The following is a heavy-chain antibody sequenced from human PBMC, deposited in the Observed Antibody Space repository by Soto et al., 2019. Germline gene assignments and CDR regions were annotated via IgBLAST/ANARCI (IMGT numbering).Heavy chain of an antibody. CDR1: GFTFSSYS. V-gene: IGHV3-30*18. CDR3: AKVAGATTGVGY. J-gene: IGHJ4*02. CDR2: ITSSGSTI. Sequence: GGSLRLSCAASGFTFSSYSMNWVRQAPGKGLEWVAVITSSGSTIYYADSVKGRFTISRDNSKNTLYLQMNSLRAEDTAVYYCAKVAGATTGVGYWGQGTLVTVSS. D-gene: IGHD1-26*01.